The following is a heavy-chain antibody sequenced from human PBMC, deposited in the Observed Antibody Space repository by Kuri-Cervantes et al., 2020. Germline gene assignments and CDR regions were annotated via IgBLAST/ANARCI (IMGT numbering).Heavy chain of an antibody. CDR3: ATYFVGVGGRGN. J-gene: IGHJ4*02. CDR1: GGSISSGGYY. V-gene: IGHV4-61*08. D-gene: IGHD2-21*01. CDR2: IYYSGST. Sequence: GSLRLSCTVSGGSISSGGYYWSWIRQHPGKGLEWIGYIYYSGSTNYNPSLKSRVTISVDTSKNQFSLKLSSVTAADTAVYYCATYFVGVGGRGNWGQGTLVTVSS.